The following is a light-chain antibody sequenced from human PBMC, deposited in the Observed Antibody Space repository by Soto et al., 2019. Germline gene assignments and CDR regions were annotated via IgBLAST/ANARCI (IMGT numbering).Light chain of an antibody. Sequence: QSVLTQPPSVSAAPGQRVTISCSGSSSNIGKNFVSWYQQLPGTAPKLLIYDNNKRPSGIPDRFSGSKSGTSATLGITGLQTGDEADYYCETWDSSVSPGGILFGGGTQLTVL. V-gene: IGLV1-51*01. CDR1: SSNIGKNF. CDR3: ETWDSSVSPGGIL. CDR2: DNN. J-gene: IGLJ2*01.